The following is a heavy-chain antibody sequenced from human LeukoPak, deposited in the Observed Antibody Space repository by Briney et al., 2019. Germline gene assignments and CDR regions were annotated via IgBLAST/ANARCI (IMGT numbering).Heavy chain of an antibody. CDR3: ARYSYGYFGSFDY. CDR1: GGSISSSSDY. J-gene: IGHJ4*02. Sequence: SETLSLTCTVSGGSISSSSDYWGWIRQPPGKGLEWIGSIYYSGSTYYDPSLKSRVTISVDTSKNQFSLKMSSVTAADTAVYYCARYSYGYFGSFDYWGQGTLVTVSS. CDR2: IYYSGST. V-gene: IGHV4-39*01. D-gene: IGHD5-18*01.